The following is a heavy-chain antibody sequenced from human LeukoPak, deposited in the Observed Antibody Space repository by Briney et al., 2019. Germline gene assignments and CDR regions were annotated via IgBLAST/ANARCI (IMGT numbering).Heavy chain of an antibody. V-gene: IGHV4-59*01. Sequence: SETLSLTCTVSGGSISSYYWSWIRQPPGKGLEWIGYIYYSGSTNYNPSLKSRVTISVDTSKNQFSLKLSSVTAADTAVYYCARAAWFGAPGDWFDPWGQGTLVTVSS. CDR2: IYYSGST. J-gene: IGHJ5*02. D-gene: IGHD3-10*01. CDR3: ARAAWFGAPGDWFDP. CDR1: GGSISSYY.